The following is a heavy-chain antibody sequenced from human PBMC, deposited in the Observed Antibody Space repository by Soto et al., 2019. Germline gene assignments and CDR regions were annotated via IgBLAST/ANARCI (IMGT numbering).Heavy chain of an antibody. CDR1: GFSLSSYW. J-gene: IGHJ4*02. Sequence: EVQLVESGGGLVQPGGSLILSCAASGFSLSSYWMSWVRQAPGKGLEWVANMNQDGSESDYVGSVEGRFTFTRDNAKNSLYLQMNSLRAEDLAVYYCARLSTSAGRRDLACWGQGTLVTVSS. CDR3: ARLSTSAGRRDLAC. V-gene: IGHV3-7*01. CDR2: MNQDGSES.